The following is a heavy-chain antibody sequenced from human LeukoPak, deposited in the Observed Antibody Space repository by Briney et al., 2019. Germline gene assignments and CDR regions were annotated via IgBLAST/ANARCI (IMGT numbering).Heavy chain of an antibody. V-gene: IGHV1-2*02. CDR1: GYTFTDYY. CDR2: INPKSGGT. Sequence: GASVKVSCKASGYTFTDYYVHCVRQAPGQGLEWMGLINPKSGGTNYAQKFQGRVTMTRDTSISTVYMKLRRLTADDTAVYYCASRDGPQGAFDYWGQGTLVTVSS. D-gene: IGHD5-24*01. J-gene: IGHJ4*02. CDR3: ASRDGPQGAFDY.